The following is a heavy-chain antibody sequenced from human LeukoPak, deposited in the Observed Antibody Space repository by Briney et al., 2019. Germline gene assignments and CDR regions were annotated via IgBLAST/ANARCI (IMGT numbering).Heavy chain of an antibody. CDR2: ISGSGGST. D-gene: IGHD5-12*01. Sequence: PGGSLRLSCAASGFTFSSYAMSWVRQAPGKGLEWVSAISGSGGSTYYADSMKGRFTISKDRLKNTLYLQMNSLRADVTAVYSCAKTSIVATIAEPYFDYWGQGTLVTVSS. J-gene: IGHJ4*02. CDR3: AKTSIVATIAEPYFDY. CDR1: GFTFSSYA. V-gene: IGHV3-23*01.